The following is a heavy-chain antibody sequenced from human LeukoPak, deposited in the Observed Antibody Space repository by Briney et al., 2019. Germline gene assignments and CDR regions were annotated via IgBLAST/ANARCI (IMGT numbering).Heavy chain of an antibody. V-gene: IGHV4-4*07. CDR2: IDSSGST. D-gene: IGHD6-13*01. CDR1: GGSISTYY. Sequence: WETLSLTSSVSGGSISTYYWSWVRQPAGKGLEWIGRIDSSGSTNYNPPLNSRVTMSVDTSNSQFSLRLTSVTAADTAVYYCARGSKAAAGIFDSWGQGTLVTVSS. CDR3: ARGSKAAAGIFDS. J-gene: IGHJ4*02.